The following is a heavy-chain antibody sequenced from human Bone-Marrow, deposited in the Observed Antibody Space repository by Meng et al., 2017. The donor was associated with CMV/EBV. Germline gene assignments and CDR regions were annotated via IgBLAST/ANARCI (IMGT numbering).Heavy chain of an antibody. CDR2: ISSTSRYI. D-gene: IGHD2-21*01. Sequence: GESLKISCATSGFTFSTYSMNWVRQAPGKGLEWVSFISSTSRYIFYADSVKGRFTISRDNAKNSLYLQMNSLRAEDTAVYYCARDDILWWPGGWFDPWGQGTLVTVSS. V-gene: IGHV3-21*01. CDR3: ARDDILWWPGGWFDP. CDR1: GFTFSTYS. J-gene: IGHJ5*02.